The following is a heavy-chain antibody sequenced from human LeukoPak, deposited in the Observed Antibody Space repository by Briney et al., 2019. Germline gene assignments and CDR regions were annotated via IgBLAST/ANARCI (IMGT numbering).Heavy chain of an antibody. CDR3: ASAATPRFLEWLGGAFDI. Sequence: GGSLRLSCVGSGFSISGFWMTWVRQAPGKGLEWVANIRGDGSRLYYVDSVKGRFTISRDNSKNTLYLQMNSLRAEDTAVYYCASAATPRFLEWLGGAFDIWGQGTMVTVSS. V-gene: IGHV3-7*03. D-gene: IGHD3-3*01. CDR1: GFSISGFW. J-gene: IGHJ3*02. CDR2: IRGDGSRL.